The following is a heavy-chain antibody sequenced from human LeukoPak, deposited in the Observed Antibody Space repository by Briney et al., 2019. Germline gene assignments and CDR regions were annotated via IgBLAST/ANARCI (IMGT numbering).Heavy chain of an antibody. CDR1: GYTFTGYY. V-gene: IGHV1-2*02. CDR2: SNPNSGGT. J-gene: IGHJ4*02. D-gene: IGHD2-15*01. CDR3: AREMDIVVVVARPFDY. Sequence: GASVKVSCKASGYTFTGYYIQWVRQAPGQGLEWMGWSNPNSGGTNYAQKFQGRVTMTRDTSISTAYMELSRLRSDDTAVYYCAREMDIVVVVARPFDYWGQGTLVTVSS.